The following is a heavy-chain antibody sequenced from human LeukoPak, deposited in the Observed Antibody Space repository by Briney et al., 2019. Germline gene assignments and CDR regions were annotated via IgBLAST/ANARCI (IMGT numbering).Heavy chain of an antibody. D-gene: IGHD3-10*01. CDR2: INAGNGNT. CDR1: GYSFTSYA. J-gene: IGHJ2*01. V-gene: IGHV1-3*01. Sequence: ASVKVSCKASGYSFTSYAMHWVRQAPGQRLEWMGWINAGNGNTKYSQKFQGRVTNTRDTSASTAYMELSSLRSEDTAVYYCARDPGILDWYFDLWGRGTLVTVSS. CDR3: ARDPGILDWYFDL.